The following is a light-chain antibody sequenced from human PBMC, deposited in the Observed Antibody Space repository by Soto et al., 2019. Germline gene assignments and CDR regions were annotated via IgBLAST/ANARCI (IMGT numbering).Light chain of an antibody. CDR2: GAS. Sequence: EIVMTQSPATLSVSPGERATLSCRASQSVSSNLAWYQQKPGQAPRLLIYGASTSATGIPARFSGSGSGTEFTLTISSLQSEDFAVYYCEQYNNWAPTFGQGTKVEI. V-gene: IGKV3-15*01. CDR1: QSVSSN. CDR3: EQYNNWAPT. J-gene: IGKJ1*01.